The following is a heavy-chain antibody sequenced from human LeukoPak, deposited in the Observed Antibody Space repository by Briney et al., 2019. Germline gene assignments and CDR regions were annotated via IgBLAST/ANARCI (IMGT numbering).Heavy chain of an antibody. CDR3: AIDPNWETHN. CDR2: IGNNGGGI. CDR1: GFTFTSYT. Sequence: GGSLRLSCAASGFTFTSYTMYWVRQAPEKGLEWVSIIGNNGGGIHYADSVRGRFTISRDNSKNTLYLQMTNLRVDDTALYYCAIDPNWETHNWGQGVLVTVSS. V-gene: IGHV3-23*01. D-gene: IGHD7-27*01. J-gene: IGHJ4*02.